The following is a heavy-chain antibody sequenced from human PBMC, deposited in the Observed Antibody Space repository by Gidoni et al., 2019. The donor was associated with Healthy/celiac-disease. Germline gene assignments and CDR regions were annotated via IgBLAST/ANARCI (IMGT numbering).Heavy chain of an antibody. D-gene: IGHD3-22*01. Sequence: QVQLQQWGAGLLKPSETLSLTCAVYGGSLRGYYWSWIRQPPGKGLEWIGEINHSGSTTYNPSLKSRVTISVDTSKNQFSLKLSSVTAADTAVYYCTRGGYYYDSSGMDVWGQGTTVTVSS. CDR3: TRGGYYYDSSGMDV. CDR2: INHSGST. CDR1: GGSLRGYY. V-gene: IGHV4-34*01. J-gene: IGHJ6*02.